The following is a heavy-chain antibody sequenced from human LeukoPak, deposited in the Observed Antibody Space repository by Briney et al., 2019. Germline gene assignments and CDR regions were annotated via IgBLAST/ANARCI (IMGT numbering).Heavy chain of an antibody. V-gene: IGHV4-39*01. D-gene: IGHD5-18*01. CDR1: GGSITSSTSY. Sequence: PSETLSLTCTVSGGSITSSTSYWGWIRQPPGKGLEWIGTIYYSGSTYYNPSLKSRATMSVDTSKNQFSLKLSSVTAADTAVYYCARARGYSYGSRYFDYWGQGTLVTVSS. CDR3: ARARGYSYGSRYFDY. CDR2: IYYSGST. J-gene: IGHJ4*02.